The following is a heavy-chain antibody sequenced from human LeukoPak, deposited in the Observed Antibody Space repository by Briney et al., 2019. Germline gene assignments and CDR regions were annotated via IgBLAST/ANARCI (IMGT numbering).Heavy chain of an antibody. Sequence: GGSLRLSCAASGFTFSSYQMNWVRRAPGKGVEGVSYMRSSGSTIYYADSVKGRFTTSRDNAQNSLYLQMNSLRGEDTAVYYGARGMTYYYDSSGLDYWGQGTLVTVSS. V-gene: IGHV3-48*03. CDR3: ARGMTYYYDSSGLDY. D-gene: IGHD3-22*01. J-gene: IGHJ4*01. CDR1: GFTFSSYQ. CDR2: MRSSGSTI.